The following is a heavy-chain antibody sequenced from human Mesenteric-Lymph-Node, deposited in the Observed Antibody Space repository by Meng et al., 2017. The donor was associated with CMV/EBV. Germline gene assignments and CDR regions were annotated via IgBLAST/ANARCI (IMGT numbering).Heavy chain of an antibody. J-gene: IGHJ3*02. V-gene: IGHV4-39*01. CDR2: IYYSGST. Sequence: SETLSLTCTVPGGSISSSSYYWGWIRQPPGKGLEWIGSIYYSGSTYYNPSLKSRVTISVDTSKNQFSLKLSSVTAADTAVYYCARPSYQLLYRGAFDIWGQGTMVTVSS. CDR3: ARPSYQLLYRGAFDI. CDR1: GGSISSSSYY. D-gene: IGHD2-2*02.